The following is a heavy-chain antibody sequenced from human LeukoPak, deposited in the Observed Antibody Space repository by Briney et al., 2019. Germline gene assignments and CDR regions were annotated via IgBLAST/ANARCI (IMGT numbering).Heavy chain of an antibody. CDR3: ARLGEGYYGSGSARTGYYYYYMDV. CDR1: GYTFTGYY. D-gene: IGHD3-10*01. J-gene: IGHJ6*03. V-gene: IGHV1-2*02. Sequence: ASVKVSCKASGYTFTGYYMHWVRQAPGQGLEWVGWINPKNGGSNYAQKFQGRVTMTRDTSISTAYMELSRLRSDDTAVYYCARLGEGYYGSGSARTGYYYYYMDVWGKGTTVTVSS. CDR2: INPKNGGS.